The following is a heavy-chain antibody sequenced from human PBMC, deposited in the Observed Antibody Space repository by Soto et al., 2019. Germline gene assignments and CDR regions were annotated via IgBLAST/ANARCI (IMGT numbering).Heavy chain of an antibody. Sequence: QVQLQQWGAGLLKPSETLFLTCAVYGGSVSSSSNYYWSWIRQPPGKGLEWIGEMSHSGGTHFNPSLKSRVTISVDTSKNQFSLKMSSVTAADTALYYCARVERGTATTVVDAFDIWGPGTMVTVSS. CDR2: MSHSGGT. D-gene: IGHD1-1*01. V-gene: IGHV4-34*01. J-gene: IGHJ3*02. CDR3: ARVERGTATTVVDAFDI. CDR1: GGSVSSSSNYY.